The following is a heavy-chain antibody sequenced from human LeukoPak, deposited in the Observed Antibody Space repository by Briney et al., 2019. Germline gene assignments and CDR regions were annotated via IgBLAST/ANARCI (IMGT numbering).Heavy chain of an antibody. D-gene: IGHD1-7*01. CDR1: GYTFTSYY. Sequence: ASVKVSCKASGYTFTSYYMHWVRQAPGQGLEWMGIINPSGGSTSYAQKFQGRVTMTRDMSTSTVYMELSSLRSEDTAVYYCARDLSLITGTTYSDYWGQGTLVTVSS. CDR2: INPSGGST. V-gene: IGHV1-46*01. J-gene: IGHJ4*02. CDR3: ARDLSLITGTTYSDY.